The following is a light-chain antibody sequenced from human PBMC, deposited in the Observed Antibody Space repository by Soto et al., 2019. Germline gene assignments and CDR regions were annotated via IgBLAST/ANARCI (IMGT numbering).Light chain of an antibody. Sequence: EIVLTQSPGTLSLSPVERANLSCIASQSVTSDYLAWYQQKPGQAPRLLIHGASSRATGIPDRFSGSGSGTEFTLTISSLQSEDFAVYYCQQYNNWPINFGQGTRLEIK. CDR3: QQYNNWPIN. V-gene: IGKV3D-15*01. J-gene: IGKJ5*01. CDR2: GAS. CDR1: QSVTSD.